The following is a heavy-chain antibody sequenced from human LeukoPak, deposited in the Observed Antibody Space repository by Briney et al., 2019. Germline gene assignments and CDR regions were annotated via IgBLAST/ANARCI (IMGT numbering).Heavy chain of an antibody. J-gene: IGHJ5*02. CDR1: GGTFTSYD. CDR2: MNPNSGNT. D-gene: IGHD3-22*01. V-gene: IGHV1-8*03. CDR3: ARGVHYYDRVGWFDP. Sequence: ASVKVSCKASGGTFTSYDINWVRQATGQGLEWMGWMNPNSGNTGYAQKFQGRVTITRNTSISTAYMELSSLRSEDTAVYYCARGVHYYDRVGWFDPWGQGTLVTVSS.